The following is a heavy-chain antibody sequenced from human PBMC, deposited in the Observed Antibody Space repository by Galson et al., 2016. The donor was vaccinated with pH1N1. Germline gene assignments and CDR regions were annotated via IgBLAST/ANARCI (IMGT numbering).Heavy chain of an antibody. CDR3: ASPRPRLRYFYRLLPGGLDY. CDR1: GYTFTSYA. Sequence: SVKVSCKASGYTFTSYAMNWVRQAPGQGLEWMGWINTNTGNPTYAQSFTGRFVFSLDTSDSTTYLHISSLKAEDTAVYYCASPRPRLRYFYRLLPGGLDYWGQGTMVTVSS. V-gene: IGHV7-4-1*02. CDR2: INTNTGNP. D-gene: IGHD3-9*01. J-gene: IGHJ4*02.